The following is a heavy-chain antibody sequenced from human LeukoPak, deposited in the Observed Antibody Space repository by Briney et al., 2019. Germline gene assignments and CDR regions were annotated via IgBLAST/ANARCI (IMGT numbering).Heavy chain of an antibody. V-gene: IGHV1-69*05. CDR3: ARGNEYSSSPRYYYYYYYMDV. D-gene: IGHD6-6*01. CDR2: IIPIFGTA. CDR1: GGTFSSYA. Sequence: SVKLSCKASGGTFSSYAISWVRQAPGQGLEWMGGIIPIFGTANYAQKFQGRVTITTDESTSTAYMELSSLRSEDTAVYYCARGNEYSSSPRYYYYYYYMDVWGKGTTVTVSS. J-gene: IGHJ6*03.